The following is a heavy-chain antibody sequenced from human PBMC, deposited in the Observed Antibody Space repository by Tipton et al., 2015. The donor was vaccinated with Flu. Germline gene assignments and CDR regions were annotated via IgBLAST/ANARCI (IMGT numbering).Heavy chain of an antibody. D-gene: IGHD2-21*01. Sequence: TLSLTCTVSGGSVSSGSYYWSWIRQPPGKGLEWIGYIYYSGSTNYNPSLKSRVTISVYTSKNQFSLKLSSVTAADTAVYYCARDQVSPHLTDGMDVWGQGTTVTVSS. CDR3: ARDQVSPHLTDGMDV. CDR2: IYYSGST. V-gene: IGHV4-61*01. CDR1: GGSVSSGSYY. J-gene: IGHJ6*02.